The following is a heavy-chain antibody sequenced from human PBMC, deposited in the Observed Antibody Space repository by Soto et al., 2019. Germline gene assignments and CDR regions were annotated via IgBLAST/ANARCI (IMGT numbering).Heavy chain of an antibody. J-gene: IGHJ6*02. Sequence: QVQLVQSGAEVKKPGASVKVSCKASGYTFTSYGISWVRQAPGQGLEWMGWISAYNGNTNYAQKLQGRVTMTTDTSKSTAYMELRSLRSDDTAVYYCARDESTVTPAYYGMDVWGQGTTVTVSS. V-gene: IGHV1-18*01. CDR3: ARDESTVTPAYYGMDV. CDR2: ISAYNGNT. D-gene: IGHD4-4*01. CDR1: GYTFTSYG.